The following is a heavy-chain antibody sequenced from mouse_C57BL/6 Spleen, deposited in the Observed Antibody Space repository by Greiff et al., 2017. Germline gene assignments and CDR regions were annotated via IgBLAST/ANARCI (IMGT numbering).Heavy chain of an antibody. CDR2: IYPGSGNT. CDR1: GYTFTDYY. D-gene: IGHD1-1*01. CDR3: ARVTTVGAYAMDY. V-gene: IGHV1-76*01. J-gene: IGHJ4*01. Sequence: QLQQSGAELVRPGASVKLSCKASGYTFTDYYINWVKQRPGQGLEWIARIYPGSGNTYYNEKFKGKATLTAEKSSSTAYMQLSSLTSEDSAVYFCARVTTVGAYAMDYWGQGTSVTVSS.